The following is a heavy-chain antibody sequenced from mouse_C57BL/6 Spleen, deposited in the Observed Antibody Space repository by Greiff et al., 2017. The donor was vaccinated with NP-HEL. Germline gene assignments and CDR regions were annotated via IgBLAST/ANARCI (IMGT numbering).Heavy chain of an antibody. D-gene: IGHD2-2*01. V-gene: IGHV1-5*01. CDR1: GYTFTSYW. CDR3: TRGGYDALYYAMDY. J-gene: IGHJ4*01. Sequence: VQLQQSGTVLARPGASVKMSCKTSGYTFTSYWMHWVKQRPGQGLEWIGAIYPGNSDTSYNQKFKGKAKLTAVTSASTAYMELSSLANEDSAVYYCTRGGYDALYYAMDYWGQGTSVTVSS. CDR2: IYPGNSDT.